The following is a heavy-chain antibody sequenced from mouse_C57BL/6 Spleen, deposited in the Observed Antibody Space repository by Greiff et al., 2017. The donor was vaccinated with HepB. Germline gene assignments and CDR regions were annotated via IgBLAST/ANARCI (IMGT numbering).Heavy chain of an antibody. Sequence: EVKLMESGGGLVKPGGSLKLSCAASGFTFSDYGMHWVRQAPEKGLEWVAYISSGSSTIYYADTVKGRFTISRDNAKNTLFLQMTSLRSADTAMYYCARGGLEAMGYWGQGTSVTVSS. D-gene: IGHD2-4*01. CDR3: ARGGLEAMGY. V-gene: IGHV5-17*01. J-gene: IGHJ4*01. CDR2: ISSGSSTI. CDR1: GFTFSDYG.